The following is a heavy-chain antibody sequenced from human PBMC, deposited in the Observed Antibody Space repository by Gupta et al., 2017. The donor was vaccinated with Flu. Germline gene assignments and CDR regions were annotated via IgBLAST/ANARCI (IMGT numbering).Heavy chain of an antibody. D-gene: IGHD2-15*01. V-gene: IGHV1-18*01. CDR2: ISANTGDT. J-gene: IGHJ6*02. CDR3: ARGAYCSGDTCEHRMDV. Sequence: QAQLLQSGPEVKRPGASVKVSCRASGYTFTRFGITWVRQAPGQGLEWMAWISANTGDTRSAQKFQGRVTMTIDTSTSTAYMELRSLRFDDTAMYYCARGAYCSGDTCEHRMDVWGQGTPVTVSS. CDR1: GYTFTRFG.